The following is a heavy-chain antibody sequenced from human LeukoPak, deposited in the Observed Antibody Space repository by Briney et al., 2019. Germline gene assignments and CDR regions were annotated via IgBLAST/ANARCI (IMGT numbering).Heavy chain of an antibody. Sequence: VASVKVSCKASGYTFTSYGVSWVRQAPGQGLEWMGWISAYNGNTNYAQKLQGRVTMTTDTSTSTAYMELRSLTSDDTAVYYCARTCSGTSCYVIYWGQGTLVTVSS. D-gene: IGHD2-2*01. J-gene: IGHJ4*02. V-gene: IGHV1-18*01. CDR1: GYTFTSYG. CDR2: ISAYNGNT. CDR3: ARTCSGTSCYVIY.